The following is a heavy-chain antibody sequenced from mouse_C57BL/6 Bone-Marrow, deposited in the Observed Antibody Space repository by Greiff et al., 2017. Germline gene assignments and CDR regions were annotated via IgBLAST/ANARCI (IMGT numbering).Heavy chain of an antibody. CDR1: GYTFTSYG. CDR3: ARFFDYDWFAY. V-gene: IGHV1-81*01. J-gene: IGHJ3*01. D-gene: IGHD2-4*01. CDR2: IYPRSGNT. Sequence: QVQLQQSGAELARPGASVKLSCKASGYTFTSYGISWVKQRTGQGLEWIGEIYPRSGNTYYNEKFKGKDTLTADKSSSTAYMELRSLTSEDSAVYFFARFFDYDWFAYWGQGTLVTVSA.